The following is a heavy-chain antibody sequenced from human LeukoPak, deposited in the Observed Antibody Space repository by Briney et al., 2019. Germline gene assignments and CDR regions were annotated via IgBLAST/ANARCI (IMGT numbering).Heavy chain of an antibody. J-gene: IGHJ6*03. V-gene: IGHV3-21*01. D-gene: IGHD6-13*01. CDR3: ARWGIAAAVKYYYMDV. CDR2: ISSSSSYI. CDR1: GFTFSSYS. Sequence: GGSLRLSCAASGFTFSSYSMNWVRQAPGKGLEWVSSISSSSSYIYYADSVKGRFTISRDNAKNSLYLQMNSLRAEDTAVYYCARWGIAAAVKYYYMDVWGKGTTVTVSS.